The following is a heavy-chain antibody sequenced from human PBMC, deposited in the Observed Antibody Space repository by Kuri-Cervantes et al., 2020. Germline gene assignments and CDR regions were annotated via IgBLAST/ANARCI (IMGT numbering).Heavy chain of an antibody. Sequence: GGSLRLSCAASGLTFSSYSMNWVRQAPGKGLEWVSSIGSNSSYIYYADSVKGRFTISRDNSKNTLYLQMNSLRAEDTAVYYCARDLTAAGNNDAFDIWGQGTMVTVSS. CDR3: ARDLTAAGNNDAFDI. CDR2: IGSNSSYI. J-gene: IGHJ3*02. D-gene: IGHD6-13*01. CDR1: GLTFSSYS. V-gene: IGHV3-21*01.